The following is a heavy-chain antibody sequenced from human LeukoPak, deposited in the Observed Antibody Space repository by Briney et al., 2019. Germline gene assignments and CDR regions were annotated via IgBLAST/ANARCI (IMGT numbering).Heavy chain of an antibody. D-gene: IGHD3-10*01. CDR3: AKDGYGSGSYLDY. V-gene: IGHV3-21*01. J-gene: IGHJ4*02. CDR1: GFTFSDYS. Sequence: GGSLRLSCAASGFTFSDYSMNWVRQAPGKGLEWVSSISSNSAYLYYVDSLRGRFTVSRDNAKSSLSLQMNSLRVEDTAVYYCAKDGYGSGSYLDYWGQGTLVTVSS. CDR2: ISSNSAYL.